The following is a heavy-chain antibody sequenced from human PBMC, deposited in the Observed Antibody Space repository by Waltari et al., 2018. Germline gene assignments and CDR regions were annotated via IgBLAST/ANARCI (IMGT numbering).Heavy chain of an antibody. Sequence: QLQLQESGPGLVKPSETLSLTCTVSGGSISSSSYYWGWIRQPPGKGLEWIGSIYYSGSTYYNPSLKSQVTISVDTSKNQFSLKLSSVTAADTAVYYCAREDCSGGSCYLVFGAYTEGFDYWGQGTLVTVSS. J-gene: IGHJ4*02. D-gene: IGHD2-15*01. CDR1: GGSISSSSYY. V-gene: IGHV4-39*07. CDR2: IYYSGST. CDR3: AREDCSGGSCYLVFGAYTEGFDY.